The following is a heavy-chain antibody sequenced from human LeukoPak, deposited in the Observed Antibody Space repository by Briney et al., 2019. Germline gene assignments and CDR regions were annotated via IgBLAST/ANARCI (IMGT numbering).Heavy chain of an antibody. CDR1: GFTFGTYW. CDR2: IYYSGST. Sequence: PGGSLRLSCAASGFTFGTYWMSWVRQPPGKGLEWIGYIYYSGSTNYNPSLKSRVTISVDTSKNQFSLKLSSVTAADTAVYYCARYYDILTGRFFDYWGQGTLVTVSS. CDR3: ARYYDILTGRFFDY. J-gene: IGHJ4*02. D-gene: IGHD3-9*01. V-gene: IGHV4-59*01.